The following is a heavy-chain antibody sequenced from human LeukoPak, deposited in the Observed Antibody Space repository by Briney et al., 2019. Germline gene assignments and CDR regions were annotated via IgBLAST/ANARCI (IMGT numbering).Heavy chain of an antibody. V-gene: IGHV1-69*13. Sequence: SVKVSCKASGGTFSSYAISWVRQAPGQGLEWMGGIIPIFGTANYAQKFQGRVTITADESTSTAYMELSSLRSEDTAVYYCARAKTITYDILTGYLDYWGQGTLVSVSS. CDR3: ARAKTITYDILTGYLDY. J-gene: IGHJ4*02. D-gene: IGHD3-9*01. CDR1: GGTFSSYA. CDR2: IIPIFGTA.